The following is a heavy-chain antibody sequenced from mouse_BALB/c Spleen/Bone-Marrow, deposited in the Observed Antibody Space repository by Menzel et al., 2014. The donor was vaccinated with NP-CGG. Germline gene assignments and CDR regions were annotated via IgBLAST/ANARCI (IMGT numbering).Heavy chain of an antibody. J-gene: IGHJ3*01. D-gene: IGHD2-4*01. Sequence: QVTLKVCGPGILQPSQTLSLTCSFSGFSLSTSGMGVSWIRQPSGKGLEWLAHLYWDDDKRYNPSLKSRLTISKDTSRNQVFLKITSVDTADTATYYCARRGVYYDYDWFAYWGQGTLVTVSA. CDR3: ARRGVYYDYDWFAY. CDR1: GFSLSTSGMG. CDR2: LYWDDDK. V-gene: IGHV8-12*01.